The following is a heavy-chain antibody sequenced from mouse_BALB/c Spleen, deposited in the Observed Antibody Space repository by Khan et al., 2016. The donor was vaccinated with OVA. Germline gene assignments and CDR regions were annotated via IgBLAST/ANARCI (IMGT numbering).Heavy chain of an antibody. V-gene: IGHV2-6-4*01. Sequence: QVQLKESGPGLVAPSQSLSISCTVSGFSLARYCVHWVRQPPGKGLEWLGIIRIGGRADYNSHLKTRLNISKDNSKSQVFSKMNSLQTDDTAMYYCARNRDGGSYWYFDVWGAGTTVTVSS. D-gene: IGHD3-3*01. CDR2: IRIGGRA. CDR3: ARNRDGGSYWYFDV. CDR1: GFSLARYC. J-gene: IGHJ1*01.